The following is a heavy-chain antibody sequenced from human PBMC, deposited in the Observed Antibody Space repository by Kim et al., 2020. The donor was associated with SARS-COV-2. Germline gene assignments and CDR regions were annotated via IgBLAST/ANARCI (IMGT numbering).Heavy chain of an antibody. J-gene: IGHJ4*02. Sequence: GGSLRLSCVGYGFTFSNYDMGWVRQAPGEGLEWVSSISGPGDSTTYADSMRGRFTISRDNSKNTLYVQMNSLRADDTATYYWATRPWTGGGCYFQSWGQGTLVTVSS. CDR3: ATRPWTGGGCYFQS. CDR1: GFTFSNYD. D-gene: IGHD2-8*02. V-gene: IGHV3-23*01. CDR2: ISGPGDST.